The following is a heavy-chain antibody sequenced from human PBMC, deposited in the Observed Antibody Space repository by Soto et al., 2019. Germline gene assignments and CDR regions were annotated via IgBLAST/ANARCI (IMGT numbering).Heavy chain of an antibody. CDR3: ARAPYYYDNSGYYY. J-gene: IGHJ4*02. Sequence: GGSLRLSCAASGFTFSTYSMNWVRQAPGKGLEWVSSISSSSNYIYYADSVKGRFTISRDNAKNSLYLQMNSLRAEDTAVYYCARAPYYYDNSGYYYWGQGTLATVSS. CDR1: GFTFSTYS. V-gene: IGHV3-21*01. CDR2: ISSSSNYI. D-gene: IGHD3-22*01.